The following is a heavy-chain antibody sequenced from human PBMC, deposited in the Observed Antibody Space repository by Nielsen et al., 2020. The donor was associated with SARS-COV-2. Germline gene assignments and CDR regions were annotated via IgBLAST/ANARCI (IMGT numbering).Heavy chain of an antibody. CDR1: GGSISSDGHS. D-gene: IGHD2-2*01. V-gene: IGHV4-30-2*01. Sequence: SETLSLTCAVSGGSISSDGHSWSWVRQPPGKGLEWIGLIYPTGNTRYNPSLKSRVTISVDTTANHFSLKLTSVTAADTAVYFCARGDLVVVPSPILGLGPFFYYFYLDVWGKGTTVTVSS. CDR2: IYPTGNT. CDR3: ARGDLVVVPSPILGLGPFFYYFYLDV. J-gene: IGHJ6*03.